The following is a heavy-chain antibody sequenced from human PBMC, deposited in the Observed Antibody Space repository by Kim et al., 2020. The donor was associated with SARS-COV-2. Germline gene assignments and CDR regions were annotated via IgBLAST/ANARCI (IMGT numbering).Heavy chain of an antibody. CDR3: ARDEGAVLRNGHAFDI. J-gene: IGHJ3*02. D-gene: IGHD6-19*01. CDR2: IYYSGST. Sequence: SETLSLTCTVSGGSISSGGYYWSWIRQHPGKGLEWIGYIYYSGSTYYNPSLKSRVTISVDTSKNQFSLKLSSVTAADTAVYYCARDEGAVLRNGHAFDIWGQGTMVTVSS. CDR1: GGSISSGGYY. V-gene: IGHV4-31*03.